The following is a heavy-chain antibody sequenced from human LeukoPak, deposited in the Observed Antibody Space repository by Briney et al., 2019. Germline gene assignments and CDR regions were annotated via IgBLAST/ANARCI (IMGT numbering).Heavy chain of an antibody. CDR2: ISGSGGST. J-gene: IGHJ4*02. Sequence: PGGSLRLSCAASGFTFSSYAMSWVRQAPGKGLEWVSAISGSGGSTYYADSVKGRFTISRDNSKNTLYLQMNSPRAEDTAVYYCAKGAYCGGDCPRGYYFDYWGQGTLVTVSS. CDR3: AKGAYCGGDCPRGYYFDY. D-gene: IGHD2-21*02. CDR1: GFTFSSYA. V-gene: IGHV3-23*01.